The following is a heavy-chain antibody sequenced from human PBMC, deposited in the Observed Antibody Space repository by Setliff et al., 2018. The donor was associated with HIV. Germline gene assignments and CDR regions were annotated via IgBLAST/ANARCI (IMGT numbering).Heavy chain of an antibody. D-gene: IGHD5-18*01. CDR3: ARDVKGYIYGSTYWYFDL. CDR2: INWNGDST. J-gene: IGHJ2*01. Sequence: PGGSLRLSCAASGFSFDDYGMSWVRQAPGKGLEWVSGINWNGDSTDYADSVKGRFTISRDNAKNTLFLQMNSLRAEDTAVYYCARDVKGYIYGSTYWYFDLWGRGTLVTVSS. V-gene: IGHV3-20*04. CDR1: GFSFDDYG.